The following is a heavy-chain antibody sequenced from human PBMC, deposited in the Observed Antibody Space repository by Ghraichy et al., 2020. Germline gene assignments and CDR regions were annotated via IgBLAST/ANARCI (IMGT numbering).Heavy chain of an antibody. Sequence: SETLSLTCAVSSGALNGYYWSWIRQSPGKGLEWIGEINHGGITTYNPSLKTRVTISVDTFKNQMFLRLTSVTAADTAIYYCARTRGQSSDWSFNWFDSWGQGTLVTVSS. CDR2: INHGGIT. CDR3: ARTRGQSSDWSFNWFDS. CDR1: SGALNGYY. V-gene: IGHV4-34*01. D-gene: IGHD6-13*01. J-gene: IGHJ5*01.